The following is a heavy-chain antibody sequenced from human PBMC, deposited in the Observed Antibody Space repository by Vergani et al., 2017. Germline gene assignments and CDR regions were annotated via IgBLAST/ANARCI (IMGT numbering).Heavy chain of an antibody. CDR1: GYTFTSYA. Sequence: QVQLVQSGAEVKKPGASVKVSCKASGYTFTSYAMHWVRQAPGQRLEWMGWINAGNGNTKYSRKFQGRVTITRDTSASTAYMELSSLRSEDTAVYYCARGTIWGYSGYDHLADYWGQGTLVTVSS. CDR2: INAGNGNT. CDR3: ARGTIWGYSGYDHLADY. J-gene: IGHJ4*02. V-gene: IGHV1-3*01. D-gene: IGHD5-12*01.